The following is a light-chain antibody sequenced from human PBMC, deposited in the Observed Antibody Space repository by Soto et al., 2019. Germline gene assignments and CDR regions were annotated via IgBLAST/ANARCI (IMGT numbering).Light chain of an antibody. V-gene: IGKV3-20*01. CDR2: GAS. CDR3: QQYGRSPPFT. CDR1: QSVCSTY. Sequence: IVLTQSPGTLSLSPGERATLSCRASQSVCSTYKAWYQQNPGQAPRLLIYGASSRATGIPDRFSGSGSGTDFTLTISRLEPEDFAVYFCQQYGRSPPFTFGQGTKVEIK. J-gene: IGKJ2*01.